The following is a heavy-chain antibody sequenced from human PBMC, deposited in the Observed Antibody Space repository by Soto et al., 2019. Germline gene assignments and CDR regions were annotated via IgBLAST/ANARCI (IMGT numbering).Heavy chain of an antibody. CDR3: ASYRTMGC. V-gene: IGHV3-7*03. CDR2: IKEDGSEK. CDR1: GFTFSSFW. Sequence: VQLVESGGGLVQPGGSLRLSCAASGFTFSSFWMSWVRQAPGKGLEWVASIKEDGSEKTYVDSVKGRFSISRDTAKNALYLQMNSLRAEDAAVYYCASYRTMGCWGQGTPVTVSS. D-gene: IGHD1-26*01. J-gene: IGHJ4*02.